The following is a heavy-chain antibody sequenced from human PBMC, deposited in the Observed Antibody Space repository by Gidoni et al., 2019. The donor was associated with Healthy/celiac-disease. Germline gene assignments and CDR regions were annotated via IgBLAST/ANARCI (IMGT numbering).Heavy chain of an antibody. CDR1: GGSFSGYS. D-gene: IGHD2-15*01. Sequence: QVQLQQWGAGLLKPSETLSLTCAVYGGSFSGYSWRWIRQPPGKGLEWIGEINHSGSTNYNPSLKSRVTISVDTSKNQFSLKLSSVTAADTAVYYCARGEAAVTGGRGRTYYYYYYMDVWGKGTTVTVSS. CDR3: ARGEAAVTGGRGRTYYYYYYMDV. CDR2: INHSGST. J-gene: IGHJ6*03. V-gene: IGHV4-34*01.